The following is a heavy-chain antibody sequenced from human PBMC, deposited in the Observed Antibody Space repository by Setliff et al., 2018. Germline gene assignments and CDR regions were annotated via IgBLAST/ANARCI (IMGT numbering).Heavy chain of an antibody. V-gene: IGHV4-34*01. CDR1: GESFSGHY. J-gene: IGHJ3*01. CDR3: ARPLEESFGGVRDSDAFDV. D-gene: IGHD3-16*01. CDR2: IYYNGST. Sequence: PSETLSLTCAVYGESFSGHYWGWIRQPPGKGLEWIGSIYYNGSTHFNPSLKSRVAISVDTSKNLLSLRVNSVTATDTAVYYCARPLEESFGGVRDSDAFDVWGQGTMVTVSS.